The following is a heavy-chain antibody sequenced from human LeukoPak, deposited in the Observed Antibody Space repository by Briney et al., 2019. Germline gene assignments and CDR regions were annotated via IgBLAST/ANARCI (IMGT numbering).Heavy chain of an antibody. Sequence: ASVKVSCKASGYTFTSYAMHWVRQAPGQRLEWMVWINAGNGNTKYSQKFQGRVTITRDTSASTAYMELSSLRSEDTAVYYCATDQLQLWSTPTYWGQGTLVTVSS. V-gene: IGHV1-3*01. J-gene: IGHJ4*02. CDR2: INAGNGNT. CDR3: ATDQLQLWSTPTY. D-gene: IGHD5-18*01. CDR1: GYTFTSYA.